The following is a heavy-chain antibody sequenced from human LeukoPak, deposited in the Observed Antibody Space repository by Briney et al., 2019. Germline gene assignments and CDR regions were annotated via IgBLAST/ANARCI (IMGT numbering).Heavy chain of an antibody. CDR1: GFTFSTYG. CDR2: ISYDGNNK. J-gene: IGHJ4*02. V-gene: IGHV3-30*03. D-gene: IGHD6-19*01. CDR3: ARQSSSDWCFDY. Sequence: GGSLRLSCTASGFTFSTYGMHWVRQAPGKGLEWVAVISYDGNNKYYADSVKGRFTISRDNSKNTLYLQMNSLRAEDTAVYYCARQSSSDWCFDYWGQGTLVTVSS.